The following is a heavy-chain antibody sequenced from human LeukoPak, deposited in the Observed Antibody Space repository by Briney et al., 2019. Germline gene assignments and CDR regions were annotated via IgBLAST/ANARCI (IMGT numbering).Heavy chain of an antibody. D-gene: IGHD2-2*01. CDR1: GFTFSSYE. J-gene: IGHJ4*02. CDR2: ISGSGGST. V-gene: IGHV3-23*01. CDR3: AKDLPVLSSYGSSPY. Sequence: AGGSLRLSCAASGFTFSSYEMNWVRQAPGKGLEWVSAISGSGGSTYYADSVKGRFTISRDNSKNTLYLQMNSLRAEDTAVYYCAKDLPVLSSYGSSPYWGQGTLVTVSS.